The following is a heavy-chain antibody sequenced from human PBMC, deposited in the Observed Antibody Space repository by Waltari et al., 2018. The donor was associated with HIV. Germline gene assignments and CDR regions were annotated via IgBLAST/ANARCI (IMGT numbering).Heavy chain of an antibody. Sequence: QLQLKESGPGLVKPSETLPLTCTVPGGSISSYSNCWDWIRQPPGKGLEWIGSIFYSGSTYYNPSLKSRVTISVDTSKNQFSLMLSSVTAADTAVYYCARHVGSFYRSSSDLGFDYWGQGTLVTVSS. J-gene: IGHJ4*02. D-gene: IGHD6-6*01. CDR3: ARHVGSFYRSSSDLGFDY. V-gene: IGHV4-39*01. CDR2: IFYSGST. CDR1: GGSISSYSNC.